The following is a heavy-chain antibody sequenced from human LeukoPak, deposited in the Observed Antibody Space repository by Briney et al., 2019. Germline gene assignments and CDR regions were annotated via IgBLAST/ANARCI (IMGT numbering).Heavy chain of an antibody. CDR2: ISAYNGNT. Sequence: ASVKVSCKASGYTFTSYGISWVRQAPGQGLEWMGWISAYNGNTDYAQNLQGRVTMTADTSTSPAFMDLRGLTSDDTAVYYCARDQNYDILTGLGYWGQGTLVTVSS. V-gene: IGHV1-18*01. J-gene: IGHJ4*02. D-gene: IGHD3-9*01. CDR1: GYTFTSYG. CDR3: ARDQNYDILTGLGY.